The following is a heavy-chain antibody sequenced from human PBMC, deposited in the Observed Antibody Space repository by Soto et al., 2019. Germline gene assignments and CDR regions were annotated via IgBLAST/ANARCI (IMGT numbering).Heavy chain of an antibody. Sequence: PSETLSLTCTVSGGSISSYYWSWIRQPPGKGLEWIGYIYYSGGTNYNPSLKSRVTISVDTSKNQFSLKLSSVTAADTAVYYCARGDYDFCSGYSAIWFDPWGQGTLVTVSS. V-gene: IGHV4-59*01. D-gene: IGHD3-3*01. CDR3: ARGDYDFCSGYSAIWFDP. CDR2: IYYSGGT. J-gene: IGHJ5*02. CDR1: GGSISSYY.